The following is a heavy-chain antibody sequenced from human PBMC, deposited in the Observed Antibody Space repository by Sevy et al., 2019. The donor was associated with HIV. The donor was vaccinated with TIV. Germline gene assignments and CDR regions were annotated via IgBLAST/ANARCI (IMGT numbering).Heavy chain of an antibody. Sequence: SETLSLTCTVSGDSISSYYWSWIRQPPGRGLEWIGYIYYIGSTNYSPSLKSRVSISVDTSKNQFSLKLSSVTSADTAVYYCARAVYYYDSFYFDYWGQGTLVTVSS. V-gene: IGHV4-59*01. D-gene: IGHD3-22*01. CDR1: GDSISSYY. CDR3: ARAVYYYDSFYFDY. CDR2: IYYIGST. J-gene: IGHJ4*02.